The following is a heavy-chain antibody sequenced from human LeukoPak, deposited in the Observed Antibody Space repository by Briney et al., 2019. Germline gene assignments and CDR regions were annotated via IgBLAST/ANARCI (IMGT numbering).Heavy chain of an antibody. J-gene: IGHJ4*02. CDR2: MNPNSGNT. V-gene: IGHV1-8*01. Sequence: ASVKVSCKASGYTFTSYDINWVRQATGQGLEWMGWMNPNSGNTGYAQKFQGRVTMTRNTSISTAYMELSSLRSEDTAVYYCARGVVPLFRGYSYGHHVDYWGQGTLVTVSS. CDR1: GYTFTSYD. CDR3: ARGVVPLFRGYSYGHHVDY. D-gene: IGHD5-18*01.